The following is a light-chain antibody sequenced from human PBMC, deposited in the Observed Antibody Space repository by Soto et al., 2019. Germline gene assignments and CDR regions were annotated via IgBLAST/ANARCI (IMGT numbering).Light chain of an antibody. CDR3: SSYTSSSTWV. CDR1: SSDVGGYNY. Sequence: QSALTKPASVSGSPGQSITISCTATSSDVGGYNYVSWYQQHPGKAPKLMIYEVSNRPSGVSNRFSGSKSGNTASLTISGLQAEDEADYYCSSYTSSSTWVFGGGTQLTVL. J-gene: IGLJ3*02. CDR2: EVS. V-gene: IGLV2-14*01.